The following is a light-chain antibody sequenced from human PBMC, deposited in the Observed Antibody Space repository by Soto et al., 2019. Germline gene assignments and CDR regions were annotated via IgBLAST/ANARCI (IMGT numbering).Light chain of an antibody. Sequence: EIVLTQSPATLSLSPGERATLSCRASQTVDSYLVWYQQKPGQAPRLLIYDASIRATGIPARFSGSGSGTDFTLTISSLEPEDFAGYYCQHRSHWPPRTFGGGTKVEIK. CDR3: QHRSHWPPRT. CDR1: QTVDSY. J-gene: IGKJ4*01. V-gene: IGKV3-11*01. CDR2: DAS.